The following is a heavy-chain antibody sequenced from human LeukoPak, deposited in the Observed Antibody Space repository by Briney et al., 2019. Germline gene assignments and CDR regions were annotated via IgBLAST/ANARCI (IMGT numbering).Heavy chain of an antibody. CDR3: ARPMEMTTIXXXDI. V-gene: IGHV5-51*01. D-gene: IGHD5-24*01. J-gene: IGHJ3*02. CDR1: GYNFTNYW. CDR2: IYPRDSET. Sequence: GESLKISFKGSGYNFTNYWIAWVRQLPGKGLEWMGVIYPRDSETSYSPSFQGHVTMSADKSLSTAYLQWSSPKASDTAMYYCARPMEMTTIXXXDIWGQGTMVTVSS.